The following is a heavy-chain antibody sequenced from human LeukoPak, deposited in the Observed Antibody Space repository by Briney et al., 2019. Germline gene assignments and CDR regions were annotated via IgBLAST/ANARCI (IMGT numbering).Heavy chain of an antibody. Sequence: GGSLRLSCAASGSSFNDYGINWVRRAPGKGLEWLSHTNSNGAVISYADSVKGRFTVSRDTAKSSLYLQMNGLRVEDTAIYFCARDPDGDYDFDYWGQGTLVTVSS. J-gene: IGHJ4*02. V-gene: IGHV3-48*01. D-gene: IGHD4-17*01. CDR3: ARDPDGDYDFDY. CDR2: TNSNGAVI. CDR1: GSSFNDYG.